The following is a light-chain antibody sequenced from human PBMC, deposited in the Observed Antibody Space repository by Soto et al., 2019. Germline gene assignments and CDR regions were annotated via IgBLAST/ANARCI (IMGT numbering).Light chain of an antibody. Sequence: QSVLTQSASVSGSPGQSITISCTGTSSDVGGYNSVSWFQQHPGNAPKLIIYEVKNRPSGVSNRSSGSKSGNTASLTISGLQAEDEADYYCSSYTSSDTLVFGTGTKVTVL. CDR2: EVK. V-gene: IGLV2-14*03. J-gene: IGLJ1*01. CDR1: SSDVGGYNS. CDR3: SSYTSSDTLV.